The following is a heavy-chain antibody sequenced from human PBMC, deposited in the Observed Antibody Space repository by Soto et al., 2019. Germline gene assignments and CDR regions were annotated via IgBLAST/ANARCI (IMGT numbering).Heavy chain of an antibody. CDR2: SNYGGPT. D-gene: IGHD6-13*01. CDR3: ERHGAYSTSVYYYYGMDV. V-gene: IGHV4-39*01. Sequence: XTLSLPCTVSGGAVNSTLYDWGWIRQPPGKGLEWIGSSNYGGPTYYSPSLKSRVTISLDTAKNHFSLNLRSVTAPHTAVYYCERHGAYSTSVYYYYGMDVWGQGTTATVSS. CDR1: GGAVNSTLYD. J-gene: IGHJ6*02.